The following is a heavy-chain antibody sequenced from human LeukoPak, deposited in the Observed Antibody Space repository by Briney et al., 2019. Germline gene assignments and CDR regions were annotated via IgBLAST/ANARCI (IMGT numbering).Heavy chain of an antibody. D-gene: IGHD3-10*01. J-gene: IGHJ5*02. V-gene: IGHV4-39*02. CDR3: ARRNVPGGGNWFDL. CDR1: GGSISSDSSY. CDR2: IYYTGRT. Sequence: KTSETLSPTCTVSGGSISSDSSYWDWIRQPPGKGLEWIGAIYYTGRTDYNPSLKSRVTISIDTSKNDFSLRLTSVTAADTAVYYCARRNVPGGGNWFDLWGQGTLVSVSS.